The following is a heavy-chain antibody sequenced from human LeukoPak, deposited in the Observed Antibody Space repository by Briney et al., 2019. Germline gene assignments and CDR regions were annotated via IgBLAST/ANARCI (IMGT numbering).Heavy chain of an antibody. CDR3: ARGSLQRITIFGVVIEGGNWFDP. V-gene: IGHV4-61*01. Sequence: SETLSLTCTVSGGSVSSGSYCWSWIRQPPGKGLEWIGYIYYSGSTNYNPSLKSRVTISVDTSKNQFSLKLSSVTAEDTAVYYCARGSLQRITIFGVVIEGGNWFDPWGQGTLVTVSS. CDR2: IYYSGST. D-gene: IGHD3-3*01. J-gene: IGHJ5*02. CDR1: GGSVSSGSYC.